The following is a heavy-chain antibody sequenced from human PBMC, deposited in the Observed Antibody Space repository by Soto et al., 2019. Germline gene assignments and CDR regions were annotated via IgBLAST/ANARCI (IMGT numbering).Heavy chain of an antibody. D-gene: IGHD6-13*01. CDR1: GFTFSSYA. V-gene: IGHV3-23*01. CDR2: ISGSGGST. J-gene: IGHJ4*02. CDR3: AKGALVPYSSIDMPYFDY. Sequence: GGSLRLSCAASGFTFSSYAMSWVRQAPGKGLEWVSAISGSGGSTYYADSVKGRFTISRDNSKNTLYLQMNSLRAEDTAVYYCAKGALVPYSSIDMPYFDYWGQGTLVTVSS.